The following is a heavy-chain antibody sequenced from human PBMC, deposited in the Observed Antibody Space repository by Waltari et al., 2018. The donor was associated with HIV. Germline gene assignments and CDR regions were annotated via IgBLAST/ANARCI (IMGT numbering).Heavy chain of an antibody. D-gene: IGHD2-21*02. Sequence: QVQLLQSGAEVKKPGSSVKVSCKYSGGSFTTYAFNWVRQAPGQVLEGGGGFVPMFGAARYAQEFEDRVTIIADESTSTVYMEMNSLTSADTAMFYCTRDAMVATDGDYGGDFGIWRQGTMVIVSS. CDR2: FVPMFGAA. CDR1: GGSFTTYA. V-gene: IGHV1-69*01. CDR3: TRDAMVATDGDYGGDFGI. J-gene: IGHJ3*02.